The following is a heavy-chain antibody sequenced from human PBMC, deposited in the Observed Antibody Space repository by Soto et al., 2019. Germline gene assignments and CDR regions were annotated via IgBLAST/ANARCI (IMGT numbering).Heavy chain of an antibody. D-gene: IGHD6-19*01. J-gene: IGHJ5*02. CDR2: IIPIFGTA. CDR3: ARGGESSGWYGVVWFDP. CDR1: GGTFSSYA. Sequence: SVKISCKASGGTFSSYAISWVRQAPGQGLEWMGGIIPIFGTANYAQKFQGRVTITADESTSTAYMELSSLRSEDTGVYYCARGGESSGWYGVVWFDPWGQGTLVTLSS. V-gene: IGHV1-69*13.